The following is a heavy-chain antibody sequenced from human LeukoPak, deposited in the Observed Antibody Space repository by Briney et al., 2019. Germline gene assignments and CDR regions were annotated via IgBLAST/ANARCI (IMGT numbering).Heavy chain of an antibody. V-gene: IGHV4-59*08. J-gene: IGHJ4*02. CDR3: ARHFDY. CDR2: IYYSGST. Sequence: SETLSLTCTVSGGSISGFYWSWIRQPPGKGLEWIGNIYYSGSTNYNPSLKSRVTISVDTSKNQFSLKLSSVTAADTAVYYRARHFDYWGQGTLVTVSS. CDR1: GGSISGFY.